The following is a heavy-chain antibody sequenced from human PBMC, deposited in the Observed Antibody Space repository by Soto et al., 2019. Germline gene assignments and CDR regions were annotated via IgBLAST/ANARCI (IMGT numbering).Heavy chain of an antibody. D-gene: IGHD4-4*01. CDR2: IYYSGST. V-gene: IGHV4-30-4*01. CDR1: GGSISSGDYY. CDR3: ARDSATVGSYYGMDD. J-gene: IGHJ6*02. Sequence: PSETLSLTCTVSGGSISSGDYYWSWIRQPPGKGLEWIGYIYYSGSTYYNPSLKSRVTISVDTSKNQFSLKLSSVTAADTAVYYCARDSATVGSYYGMDDWGQGTTVTVPS.